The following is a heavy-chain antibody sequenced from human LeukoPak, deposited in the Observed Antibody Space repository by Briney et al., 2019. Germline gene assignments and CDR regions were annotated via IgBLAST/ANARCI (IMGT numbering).Heavy chain of an antibody. CDR3: ARVGYSSSSPFDY. D-gene: IGHD6-6*01. CDR1: GYTFTGYY. Sequence: ASVKVSCKASGYTFTGYYMHWVRQAPGQGLEWMGWINPNSGGTNYAQKFQGRVTMTRDTSISTAYMELSGLRSDDTAVYYCARVGYSSSSPFDYWGQGTLVTVSS. CDR2: INPNSGGT. V-gene: IGHV1-2*02. J-gene: IGHJ4*02.